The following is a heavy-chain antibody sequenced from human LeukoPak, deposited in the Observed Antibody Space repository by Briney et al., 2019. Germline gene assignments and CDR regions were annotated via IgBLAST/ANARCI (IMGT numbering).Heavy chain of an antibody. Sequence: LRLSCAASGFTFSSCAMSWVRQAPGKGLEWIGSIYYSGSTYYNPSLKSRVTISVDTSKNQFSLKLSSVTAADTAVYYCAFTNPSYYDSSGENAFDIWGQGTMVTVSS. CDR2: IYYSGST. CDR1: GFTFSSCA. CDR3: AFTNPSYYDSSGENAFDI. J-gene: IGHJ3*02. D-gene: IGHD3-22*01. V-gene: IGHV4-30-2*03.